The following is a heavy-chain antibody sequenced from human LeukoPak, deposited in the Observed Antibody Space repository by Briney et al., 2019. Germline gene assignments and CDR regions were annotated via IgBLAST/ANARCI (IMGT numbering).Heavy chain of an antibody. V-gene: IGHV4-39*01. Sequence: PSETLSLTCTVSGGSISSSSYYWGWTRQPPGKGLEWIGSIYYSGSTYYNPSLKSRVTISVDTSKNQFSLKLSSVTAADTAVYYCVRKAVAQYYFDYWGQGTLVTVSS. J-gene: IGHJ4*02. D-gene: IGHD6-19*01. CDR3: VRKAVAQYYFDY. CDR1: GGSISSSSYY. CDR2: IYYSGST.